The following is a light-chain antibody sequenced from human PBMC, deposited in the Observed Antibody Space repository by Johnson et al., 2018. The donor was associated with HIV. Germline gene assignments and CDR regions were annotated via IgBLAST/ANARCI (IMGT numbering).Light chain of an antibody. Sequence: QSVLTQPPSVSAAPGQTVTISCSGSSSNVGSSFVSWYRQVPGTAPKLLIYDNNKRPSGIPGRFSGSKSGTSVTLGLTGLQTGDEADFYCGAMDGSLRVKAFGTGTKVTVL. V-gene: IGLV1-51*01. J-gene: IGLJ1*01. CDR1: SSNVGSSF. CDR2: DNN. CDR3: GAMDGSLRVKA.